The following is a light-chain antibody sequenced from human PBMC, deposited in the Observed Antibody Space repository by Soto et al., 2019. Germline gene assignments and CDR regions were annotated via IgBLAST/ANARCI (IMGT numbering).Light chain of an antibody. V-gene: IGKV3-15*01. Sequence: DIVMTQSPATLSVSPGERATLSCRASQSVSSNLAWYQQKPGQAPRLLIYGASTRATGIPARFSGSGSGTEFTLTISSLQSEDFAVYYCQQHNNWPRLTFGGGTKVDI. CDR3: QQHNNWPRLT. CDR2: GAS. CDR1: QSVSSN. J-gene: IGKJ4*01.